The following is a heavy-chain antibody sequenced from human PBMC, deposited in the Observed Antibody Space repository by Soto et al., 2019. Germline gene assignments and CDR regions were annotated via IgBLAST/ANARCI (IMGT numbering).Heavy chain of an antibody. Sequence: EVQLVESGGGLVQPGGSLKLSCAVSGLTFSGSAMHWVRQASGKGLEWVGHIKKKANNYATAYAASVKGRFTISRDDSKNTAYLQMNSLKTEDTAVYYCSANDHDDHTNFDQWGQGTVVTVSS. CDR2: IKKKANNYAT. J-gene: IGHJ4*02. V-gene: IGHV3-73*01. CDR3: SANDHDDHTNFDQ. D-gene: IGHD3-16*01. CDR1: GLTFSGSA.